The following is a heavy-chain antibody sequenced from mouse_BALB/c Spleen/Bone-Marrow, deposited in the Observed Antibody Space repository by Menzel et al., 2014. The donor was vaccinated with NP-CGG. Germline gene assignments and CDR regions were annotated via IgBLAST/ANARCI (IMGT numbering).Heavy chain of an antibody. V-gene: IGHV1-67*01. J-gene: IGHJ3*01. CDR2: ISTYSGNT. Sequence: QVTLKESGPELVRPGVSVKISCKGSGYTFTDYAMHWVKQSHAKSLEWIGVISTYSGNTNYNQKFKGKATMTVDKSSGTAYMELARLTSEDSAIYYCARGNRYDGAWFAYWGQGTLVTVSA. CDR3: ARGNRYDGAWFAY. CDR1: GYTFTDYA. D-gene: IGHD2-14*01.